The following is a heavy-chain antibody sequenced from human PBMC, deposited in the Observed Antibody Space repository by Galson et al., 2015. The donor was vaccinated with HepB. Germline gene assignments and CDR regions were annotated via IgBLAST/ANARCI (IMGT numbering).Heavy chain of an antibody. D-gene: IGHD2-2*01. CDR2: ISANNGNT. CDR1: GYTFSSYG. CDR3: ARVGGGRGIVAPAAMHNWFDP. J-gene: IGHJ5*02. Sequence: SVKVSCKASGYTFSSYGISWVRQAPGQGLEWMGWISANNGNTNYAQNLQGRVTMTTDTSTRTVYMELRSLRSDDTAVYYCARVGGGRGIVAPAAMHNWFDPWGQGTLVTVSS. V-gene: IGHV1-18*01.